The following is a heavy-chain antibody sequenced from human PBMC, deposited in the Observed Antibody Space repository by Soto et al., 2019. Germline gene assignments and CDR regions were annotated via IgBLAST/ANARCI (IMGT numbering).Heavy chain of an antibody. CDR3: AKAYFVWSSEQPYYFDY. CDR2: ISGSGGRS. V-gene: IGHV3-23*01. J-gene: IGHJ4*02. Sequence: EVQLLDSGGGLVQPGGSLRLSCAASGFTFSNYAMTWVRQGPGKWLEWVSGISGSGGRSYYADSVKGRFTISRDNSKSTLYLQMNSLRAEDTAVYYCAKAYFVWSSEQPYYFDYWCQGTLVTVSS. CDR1: GFTFSNYA. D-gene: IGHD3-16*01.